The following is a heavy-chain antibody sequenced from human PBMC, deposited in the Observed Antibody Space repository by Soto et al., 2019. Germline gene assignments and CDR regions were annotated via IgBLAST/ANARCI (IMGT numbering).Heavy chain of an antibody. CDR1: GYTFNTYG. V-gene: IGHV1-18*01. D-gene: IGHD3-3*01. Sequence: QVQLVQSGPEVKKPGASVKISCKASGYTFNTYGFTWVRQAPGQGLEWMGWIGGHNGDTNYVQKFQGRVTMTTETSTTTFYMERRNLTYDDTAVYFCARDWRGAEGFDPWGQGTLVTVSS. J-gene: IGHJ5*02. CDR3: ARDWRGAEGFDP. CDR2: IGGHNGDT.